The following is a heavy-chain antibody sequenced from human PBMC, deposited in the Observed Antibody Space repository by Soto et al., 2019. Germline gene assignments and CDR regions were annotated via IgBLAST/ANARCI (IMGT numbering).Heavy chain of an antibody. D-gene: IGHD2-8*01. V-gene: IGHV3-23*01. CDR3: AKPAKGHIVLMVYGSYFDY. Sequence: EVQLLESGGGLVQPGGSLRLSCAASGFTSSSYAMSWVRQAPGKGLEWVSAISGSGGSTYYADSVKGRFTISRDNSKNTLYLQMNSLRAEDTAVYYCAKPAKGHIVLMVYGSYFDYWGQGTLVTVSS. CDR2: ISGSGGST. J-gene: IGHJ4*02. CDR1: GFTSSSYA.